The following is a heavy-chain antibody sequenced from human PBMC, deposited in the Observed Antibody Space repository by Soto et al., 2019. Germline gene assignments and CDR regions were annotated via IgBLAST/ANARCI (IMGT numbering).Heavy chain of an antibody. CDR3: ARLAYCGGDCYSDY. CDR2: ISSSSSYI. CDR1: GFTFSNYS. J-gene: IGHJ4*02. V-gene: IGHV3-21*01. D-gene: IGHD2-21*02. Sequence: PGGSLRLSCAASGFTFSNYSMNWVRQAPGKGLEWVSSISSSSSYIYYADSVKGRFTISRDNAKNSLYLQMNSLRAEDTAVYYCARLAYCGGDCYSDYWGQGTLVTVS.